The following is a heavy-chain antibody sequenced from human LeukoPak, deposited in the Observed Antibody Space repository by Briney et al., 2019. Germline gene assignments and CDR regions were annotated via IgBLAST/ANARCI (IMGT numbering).Heavy chain of an antibody. J-gene: IGHJ6*02. CDR1: GGSFSGYY. V-gene: IGHV4-34*01. D-gene: IGHD5-24*01. CDR2: INHSGST. CDR3: ARIGRWLQFRYYYYGMDV. Sequence: PSETLSLTCAVYGGSFSGYYWSWIRQPPGKGLEWIGEINHSGSTNYNPSLKSRVTISVDTSKNQFSLKLSSVTAADTAVYYCARIGRWLQFRYYYYGMDVWGQGTTVTVSS.